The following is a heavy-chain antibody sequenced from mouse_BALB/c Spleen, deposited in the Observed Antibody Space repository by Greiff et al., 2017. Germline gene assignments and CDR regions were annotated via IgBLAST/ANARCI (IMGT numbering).Heavy chain of an antibody. CDR2: IYPSDSYT. V-gene: IGHV1-69*02. J-gene: IGHJ2*01. CDR3: TSVDY. Sequence: QVQLQQPGAELVRPGASVKLSCKASGYTFTSYWINWVKQRPGQGLEWIGNIYPSDSYTNYNQKFKDKATLTVDKSSSTAYMQLSSPTSEDSAVYYCTSVDYWGQGTTLTVSS. CDR1: GYTFTSYW.